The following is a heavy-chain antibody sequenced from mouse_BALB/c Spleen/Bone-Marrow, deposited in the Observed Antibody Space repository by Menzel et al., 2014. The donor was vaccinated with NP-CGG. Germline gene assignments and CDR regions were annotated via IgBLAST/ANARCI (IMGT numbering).Heavy chain of an antibody. CDR2: INPDRSTI. CDR3: ARLHYYGYGAY. V-gene: IGHV4-1*02. Sequence: DVMLVESGGGLVQPGGSLKLSCAASGFDFSTFWMSWVRQAPGKGLEWIGEINPDRSTINYRPSLKDKFIISRDNAENTLYLLMSKVRSEDTALYYCARLHYYGYGAYWGQGTLVTVSA. J-gene: IGHJ3*01. CDR1: GFDFSTFW. D-gene: IGHD1-2*01.